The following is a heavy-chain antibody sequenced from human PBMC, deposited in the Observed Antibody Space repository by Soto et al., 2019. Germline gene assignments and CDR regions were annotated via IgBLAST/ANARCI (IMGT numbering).Heavy chain of an antibody. Sequence: QVQLQESGPGLVKPSETLSLTCTVSGGSISSYYWSWIRQPPGKGLEWIGYIYYSGSTNYNPSLKSRVTISVDTSKNQFSLKLSSVTAADTAVYYCARGDPLLWFGEKVYYGMDVWGQGTKVTVSS. V-gene: IGHV4-59*01. CDR3: ARGDPLLWFGEKVYYGMDV. D-gene: IGHD3-10*01. CDR1: GGSISSYY. CDR2: IYYSGST. J-gene: IGHJ6*02.